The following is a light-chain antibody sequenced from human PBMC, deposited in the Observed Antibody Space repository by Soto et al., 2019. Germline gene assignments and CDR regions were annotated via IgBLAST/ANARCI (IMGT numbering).Light chain of an antibody. J-gene: IGLJ1*01. CDR3: ASYASSVTYV. Sequence: QSALTQPASVSGSPGQSITISCTGTSSDVGGYNYVSWYQLHPGKAPKPMIHEVSERPSGVSNRFSGSKSGNTASLTISGLQAEDEADYYCASYASSVTYVFGSGTKLTVL. V-gene: IGLV2-14*01. CDR2: EVS. CDR1: SSDVGGYNY.